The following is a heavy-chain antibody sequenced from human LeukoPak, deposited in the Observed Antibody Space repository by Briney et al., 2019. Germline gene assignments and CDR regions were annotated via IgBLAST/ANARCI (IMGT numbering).Heavy chain of an antibody. V-gene: IGHV3-23*01. D-gene: IGHD1-7*01. CDR3: AKLIRELDVSYDY. CDR1: GFTFNNYA. J-gene: IGHJ4*02. CDR2: IHYISDAT. Sequence: PGGSLRLSCAASGFTFNNYAMSWVRQAPGKGLEWVSIIHYISDATYYADSVKGRFTISRDNSKNTLYLQMNTLRAEDTAVYYCAKLIRELDVSYDYWGQGALVTVAS.